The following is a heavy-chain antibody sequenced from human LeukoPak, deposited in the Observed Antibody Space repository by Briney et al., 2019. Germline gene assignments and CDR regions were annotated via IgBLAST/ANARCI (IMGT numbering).Heavy chain of an antibody. V-gene: IGHV1-18*04. CDR1: GYTFTSYG. CDR3: ARFEWWLPYFDY. J-gene: IGHJ4*02. Sequence: GASVKVSCKASGYTFTSYGISWVRQAPGQGLEWMGWISAYNGNTNYAQKLQGRVTMTTDTSTSTDYMELRSLRSDDTAVYYCARFEWWLPYFDYWGQGTLVTVSS. D-gene: IGHD5-12*01. CDR2: ISAYNGNT.